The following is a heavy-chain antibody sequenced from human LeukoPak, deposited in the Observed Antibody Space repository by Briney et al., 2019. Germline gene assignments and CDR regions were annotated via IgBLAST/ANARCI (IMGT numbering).Heavy chain of an antibody. J-gene: IGHJ4*02. CDR3: ARARGTVDCSSTSCYIFDN. V-gene: IGHV3-30*02. CDR2: IRYDGSNK. CDR1: GFTFSSYG. Sequence: GGSLRLSCAASGFTFSSYGMHWVRQAPGKGLEWVAFIRYDGSNKYYADSVKGRFTISRDYAENSLYVQMSSLRAEDTAVYYCARARGTVDCSSTSCYIFDNWGQGTLVTVSS. D-gene: IGHD2-2*02.